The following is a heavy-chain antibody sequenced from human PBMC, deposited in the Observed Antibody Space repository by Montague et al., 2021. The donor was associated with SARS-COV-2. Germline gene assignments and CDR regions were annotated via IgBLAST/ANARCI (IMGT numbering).Heavy chain of an antibody. CDR3: ARGQVTAFAILIVFPAAGALDS. Sequence: SETLSLTCVVSNGSISSDEWWSWVRQAPGKGLEWIGEIYHTGGTNYNPSLRSRVTILVDKSKNQFSLKLTSATAADTATYYCARGQVTAFAILIVFPAAGALDSWGRGTTVTVSS. V-gene: IGHV4-4*02. D-gene: IGHD2-21*01. CDR1: NGSISSDEW. J-gene: IGHJ3*01. CDR2: IYHTGGT.